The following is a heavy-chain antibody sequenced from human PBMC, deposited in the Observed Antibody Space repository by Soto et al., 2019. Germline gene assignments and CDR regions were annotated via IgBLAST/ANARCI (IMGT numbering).Heavy chain of an antibody. V-gene: IGHV2-26*01. CDR3: ARMLAVNYYYYYVDV. CDR2: VLSNDEK. CDR1: GFSLRNARMG. D-gene: IGHD3-22*01. Sequence: QVTLKESGPVLVKPRETLTLTCTVSGFSLRNARMGVSWIRQPPGKALEWLAHVLSNDEKSYNKSLQTRLTISKDTSKSQVVLTMTYMDPVDTATYFCARMLAVNYYYYYVDVWGEGTTVTVSS. J-gene: IGHJ6*03.